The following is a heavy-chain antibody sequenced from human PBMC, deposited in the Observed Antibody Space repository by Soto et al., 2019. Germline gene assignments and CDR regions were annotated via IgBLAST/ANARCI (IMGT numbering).Heavy chain of an antibody. CDR1: GFTFSRYT. V-gene: IGHV3-21*01. D-gene: IGHD3-3*01. CDR3: ARDPSGALPGFDY. CDR2: ISSGTTYI. J-gene: IGHJ4*02. Sequence: GGSLRLSCAASGFTFSRYTMNWVRQAPGKGLEWVSAISSGTTYIYYTDSVKGRFTISRDDAKNSLYLQMNSLRAEDTALYYCARDPSGALPGFDYWGQGTLVTVSS.